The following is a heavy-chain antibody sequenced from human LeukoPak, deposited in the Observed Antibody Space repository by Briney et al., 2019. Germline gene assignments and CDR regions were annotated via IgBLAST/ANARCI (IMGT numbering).Heavy chain of an antibody. CDR1: GFTFSSYS. D-gene: IGHD1-20*01. CDR2: ISSSGRLM. V-gene: IGHV3-48*04. Sequence: GGSLRLSCAASGFTFSSYSMNWIRQAPGKGLEWVSHISSSGRLMQYADSVKGRFTITRDNAQNFMSLQMNSLKPEDTAVYYCARDTNNGLDVWGRGTTVTVSS. J-gene: IGHJ6*02. CDR3: ARDTNNGLDV.